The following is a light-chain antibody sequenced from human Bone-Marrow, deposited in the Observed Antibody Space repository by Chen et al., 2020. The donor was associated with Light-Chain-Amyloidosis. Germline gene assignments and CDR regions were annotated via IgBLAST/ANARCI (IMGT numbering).Light chain of an antibody. J-gene: IGLJ2*01. CDR3: QSADSSGTYEVI. Sequence: SYELTQPPSVSASPGQPARITGSGDDLPTKYAYWYQQKPGQAPVLVIHRDTERPSGISERFSGSSSGTTATLTISGVQAEDEADYHCQSADSSGTYEVIFGGGTKLTV. CDR2: RDT. CDR1: DLPTKY. V-gene: IGLV3-25*03.